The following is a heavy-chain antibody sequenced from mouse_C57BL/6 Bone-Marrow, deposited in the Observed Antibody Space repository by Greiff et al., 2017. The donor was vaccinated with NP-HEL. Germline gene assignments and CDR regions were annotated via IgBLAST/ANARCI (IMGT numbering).Heavy chain of an antibody. V-gene: IGHV1S26*01. J-gene: IGHJ4*01. Sequence: QVQLQQPGAELVKPGASVKMSCKASGYTFTSYTMHWVKQRPGQGLEWIGYINPSSGSTKYNQKFKANSPLTADTSSRTAYMQLSSLTSEDYAVYYCARIYYDYDDAMDYWGQGTSVTVSS. CDR2: INPSSGST. CDR1: GYTFTSYT. D-gene: IGHD2-4*01. CDR3: ARIYYDYDDAMDY.